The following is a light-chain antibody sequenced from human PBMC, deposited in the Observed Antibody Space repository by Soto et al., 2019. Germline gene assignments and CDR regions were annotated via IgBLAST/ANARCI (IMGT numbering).Light chain of an antibody. J-gene: IGKJ5*01. CDR2: GTS. V-gene: IGKV3D-15*01. CDR1: QSVSSN. CDR3: QQYNNWPPIT. Sequence: EVVMSQSPATLSVYPGERATLSCRASQSVSSNLAWYQQKPGQSPRLLIYGTSTRATGIPARFSGSGSGTEFTLTISSLQSEDFAIYYCQQYNNWPPITFGQGTRLEIK.